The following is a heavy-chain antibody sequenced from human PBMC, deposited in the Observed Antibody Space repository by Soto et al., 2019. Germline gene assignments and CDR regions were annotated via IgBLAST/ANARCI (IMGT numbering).Heavy chain of an antibody. Sequence: QVQLQESGPGLVKPSETLSLTCTVSGGSIGNSYWSWIRQSPGKGLEWIGYIYYSGSSNYNPSPKSRVSISVDPSKTQFSLKLSSVTAADTAVYYCASHSSSSPIFDYWGQGTLVIVSS. CDR1: GGSIGNSY. CDR3: ASHSSSSPIFDY. D-gene: IGHD6-13*01. J-gene: IGHJ4*02. CDR2: IYYSGSS. V-gene: IGHV4-59*08.